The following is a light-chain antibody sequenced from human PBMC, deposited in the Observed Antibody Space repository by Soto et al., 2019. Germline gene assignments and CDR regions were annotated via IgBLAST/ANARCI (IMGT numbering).Light chain of an antibody. CDR1: QGISNS. CDR2: DAY. CDR3: QKYDSSPLT. J-gene: IGKJ5*01. Sequence: DIQMTQSPSSLSASVGDRVTITCRASQGISNSLAWYQQKPGKVPELLIYDAYTLQSGVPSRFSGSGSGTDFTLTISSLQPEDVATYYGQKYDSSPLTLGQGTRLEIK. V-gene: IGKV1-27*01.